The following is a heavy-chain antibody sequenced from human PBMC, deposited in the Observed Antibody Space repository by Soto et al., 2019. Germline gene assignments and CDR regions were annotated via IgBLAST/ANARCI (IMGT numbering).Heavy chain of an antibody. J-gene: IGHJ4*02. Sequence: PWETLSLTCSVSGGSINSDSHYWSWIRQHPGKGMEWIGNKYTSGRAYYNPSLKSRVSISVDTSKNQFSLTLNSATAADTAVYYCARESDYYDSSGSGFDYWGQGSLVTVSS. CDR3: ARESDYYDSSGSGFDY. D-gene: IGHD3-22*01. CDR1: GGSINSDSHY. CDR2: KYTSGRA. V-gene: IGHV4-31*03.